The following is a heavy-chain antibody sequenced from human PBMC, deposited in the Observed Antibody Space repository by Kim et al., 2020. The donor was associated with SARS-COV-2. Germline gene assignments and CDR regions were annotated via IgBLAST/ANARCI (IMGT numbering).Heavy chain of an antibody. D-gene: IGHD6-19*01. J-gene: IGHJ4*02. CDR3: VLSPPVAGTFFGY. CDR1: GGSISSSNW. Sequence: SETLSLTCAVSGGSISSSNWWSWVRQPPGKGLEWIGEIYHSGSTNYNPSLKSRVTISVDKSKNQFSLKLSSVTAADTAVYYCVLSPPVAGTFFGYWGQGTLVTVSS. V-gene: IGHV4-4*02. CDR2: IYHSGST.